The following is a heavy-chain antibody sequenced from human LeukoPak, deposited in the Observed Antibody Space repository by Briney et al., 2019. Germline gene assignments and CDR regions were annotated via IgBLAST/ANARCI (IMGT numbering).Heavy chain of an antibody. CDR1: GGSISSSSYS. J-gene: IGHJ4*02. D-gene: IGHD3-3*01. Sequence: SETLSLTCTVSGGSISSSSYSWRWIRQPPGKGLEWIGSIYYSGTTYYNPSLKSRVTISVDTSKIQFSLKLSSVAATDTGVYFCARLRFDFWSGYTHPYFDYWGQGTLVTVSS. CDR2: IYYSGTT. CDR3: ARLRFDFWSGYTHPYFDY. V-gene: IGHV4-39*01.